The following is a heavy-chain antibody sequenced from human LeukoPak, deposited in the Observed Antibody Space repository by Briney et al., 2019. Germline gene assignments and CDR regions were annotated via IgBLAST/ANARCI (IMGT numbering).Heavy chain of an antibody. CDR2: IKQDGSAK. CDR3: ATSYDSSGNN. Sequence: GGSLRLSCAVSGITLSNYGMSWVRQAPGKGLEWVANIKQDGSAKYYVDSVKGRFTISRDNARNSLYLEMNNLRAEDTAIYYCATSYDSSGNNWGQGTLVTVSS. J-gene: IGHJ4*02. CDR1: GITLSNYG. D-gene: IGHD3-22*01. V-gene: IGHV3-7*01.